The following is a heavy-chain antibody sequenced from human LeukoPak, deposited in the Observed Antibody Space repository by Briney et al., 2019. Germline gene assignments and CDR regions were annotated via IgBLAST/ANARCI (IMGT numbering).Heavy chain of an antibody. V-gene: IGHV4-4*02. J-gene: IGHJ4*02. D-gene: IGHD2-8*01. CDR2: ISLSGLT. CDR1: GGSITSTNW. CDR3: SRENGAFSPFGY. Sequence: PSETLSLTCGVSGGSITSTNWWSWVRQPPGQGLEWIGEISLSGLTNYNPSLKSRVTMALDKSKNHLSLNLTCVTAADTAVYYCSRENGAFSPFGYWGQGTLVTVPS.